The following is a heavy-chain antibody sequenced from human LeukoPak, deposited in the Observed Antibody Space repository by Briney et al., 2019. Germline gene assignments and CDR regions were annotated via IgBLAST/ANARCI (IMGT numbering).Heavy chain of an antibody. Sequence: SETLSLTCTVSGGSISSSGYYWGWIRQPPGKGLEWIGSIYYSGSTYYNPSLKSRVTISVDTSKNQFSLKLSSVTAADTAVYNCARSTFTIFGVVPRYYFDYWGQGTLVTVSS. D-gene: IGHD3-3*01. CDR2: IYYSGST. J-gene: IGHJ4*02. CDR3: ARSTFTIFGVVPRYYFDY. CDR1: GGSISSSGYY. V-gene: IGHV4-39*07.